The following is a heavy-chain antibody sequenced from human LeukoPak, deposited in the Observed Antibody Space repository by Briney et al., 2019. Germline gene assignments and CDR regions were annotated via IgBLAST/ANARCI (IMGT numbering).Heavy chain of an antibody. CDR3: ARMGGYSYGPPYCFDN. CDR2: MNSDGTII. D-gene: IGHD5-18*01. CDR1: GFTFSSYW. J-gene: IGHJ4*02. Sequence: GSLRLSCAASGFTFSSYWMHWVRQAPGKGLVWVSRMNSDGTIINYADSVKGRFTISRDNAKNTLYLQMNSLRAEDTAVYYCARMGGYSYGPPYCFDNWGQGTLVTVSS. V-gene: IGHV3-74*01.